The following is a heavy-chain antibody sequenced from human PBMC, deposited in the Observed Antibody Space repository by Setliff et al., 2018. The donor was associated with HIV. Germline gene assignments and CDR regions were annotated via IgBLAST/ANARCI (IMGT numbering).Heavy chain of an antibody. CDR2: IYYSGST. CDR1: SGSISSSGYY. CDR3: ARHVSPEYSDYAHWYFDL. J-gene: IGHJ2*01. Sequence: SETLSLTCTVSSGSISSSGYYWGWIRQPPGKGLEWIGSIYYSGSTYYNPSLKSRVASFIDTSKNHFSLYLNSVTAADTAVYYCARHVSPEYSDYAHWYFDLWGRGTLVTVSS. V-gene: IGHV4-39*01. D-gene: IGHD5-12*01.